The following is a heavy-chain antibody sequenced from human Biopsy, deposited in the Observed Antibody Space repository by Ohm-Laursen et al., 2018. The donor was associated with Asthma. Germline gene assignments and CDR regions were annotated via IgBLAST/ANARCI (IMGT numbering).Heavy chain of an antibody. CDR1: GYTFINYA. D-gene: IGHD3-9*01. Sequence: SVSASYKACGYTFINYAIHGGPQAPGQRLEWMGWCNAGNGNTKYSQKFQGRVTISRDTSASTAYMDLSSLRSEDTAVYYCARTYYDFLTGQVNDAFAMWGQGTMVTVSS. J-gene: IGHJ3*02. V-gene: IGHV1-3*01. CDR2: CNAGNGNT. CDR3: ARTYYDFLTGQVNDAFAM.